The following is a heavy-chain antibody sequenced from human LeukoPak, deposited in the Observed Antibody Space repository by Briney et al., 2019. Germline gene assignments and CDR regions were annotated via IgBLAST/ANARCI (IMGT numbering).Heavy chain of an antibody. Sequence: GGSLRLSCTASGFTFRDYAIHCVRQAPGRGLEWVTVISYDGSNTQYADSVRGRFTISRDNAKNSLYLQMNSLRAEDMALYYCAKDYSSSSFAFDIWGQGTMVTVSS. D-gene: IGHD6-6*01. CDR1: GFTFRDYA. CDR3: AKDYSSSSFAFDI. CDR2: ISYDGSNT. J-gene: IGHJ3*02. V-gene: IGHV3-30-3*01.